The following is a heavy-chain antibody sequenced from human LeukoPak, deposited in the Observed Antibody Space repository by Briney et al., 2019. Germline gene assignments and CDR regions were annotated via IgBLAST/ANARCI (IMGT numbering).Heavy chain of an antibody. CDR3: AGSTWETHSDC. Sequence: GGSLRLSCAASGFTFSNYWMSWVRQAPGKGLEWVANIKQDGSQKYYVDSVKGRFTISRDNAKNSLYLQMNSLRVEDTAVYYCAGSTWETHSDCWGQGSLVTVSS. CDR1: GFTFSNYW. J-gene: IGHJ4*02. D-gene: IGHD6-13*01. CDR2: IKQDGSQK. V-gene: IGHV3-7*05.